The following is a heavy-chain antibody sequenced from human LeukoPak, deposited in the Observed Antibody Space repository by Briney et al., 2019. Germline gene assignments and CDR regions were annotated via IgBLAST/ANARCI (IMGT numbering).Heavy chain of an antibody. D-gene: IGHD3-22*01. CDR1: GFTFSSYA. Sequence: PGGSLRLSCAASGFTFSSYAMHWVRQAPGKGLEWVAAISYDGSNKYYADSVKGRFTISRDSSKNTLYLQMNSLRAEDTAVYYCARAHITMIVVVSSFFDYWGQGTLVTVSS. CDR2: ISYDGSNK. V-gene: IGHV3-30-3*01. J-gene: IGHJ4*02. CDR3: ARAHITMIVVVSSFFDY.